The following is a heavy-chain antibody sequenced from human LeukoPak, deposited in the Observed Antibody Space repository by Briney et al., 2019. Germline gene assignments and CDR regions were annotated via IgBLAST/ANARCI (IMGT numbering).Heavy chain of an antibody. J-gene: IGHJ4*02. D-gene: IGHD4-17*01. CDR1: GGSISSGGYY. CDR3: ARDRDGDYGRGYFDY. V-gene: IGHV4-31*03. CDR2: IYYSGST. Sequence: SETLSLTCTVSGGSISSGGYYWSWIRQHPGKGLEWIGYIYYSGSTYYNPSLKSRVTISVDTSKNQFSLKLSSVTAADTAVYYCARDRDGDYGRGYFDYWGQGTLVTVSS.